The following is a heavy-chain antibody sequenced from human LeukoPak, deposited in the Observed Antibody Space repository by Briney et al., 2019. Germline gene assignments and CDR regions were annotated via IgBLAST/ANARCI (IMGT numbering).Heavy chain of an antibody. J-gene: IGHJ6*03. CDR2: IIPIFGTA. Sequence: SVKVSCKASGYTFTSYGISWVRQAPGQGLEWMGGIIPIFGTANYAQKFQGRVTITADKSTSTAYMELSSLRSEDTAVYYCARSYSSMTAYCMDVWGKGTTVTVSS. CDR3: ARSYSSMTAYCMDV. V-gene: IGHV1-69*06. D-gene: IGHD6-13*01. CDR1: GYTFTSYG.